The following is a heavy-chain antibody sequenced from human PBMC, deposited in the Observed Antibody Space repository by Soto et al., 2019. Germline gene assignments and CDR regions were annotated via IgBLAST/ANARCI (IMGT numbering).Heavy chain of an antibody. CDR2: ISSSSSTI. D-gene: IGHD4-17*01. CDR3: ARDHDYGDYEPQPFDP. V-gene: IGHV3-48*01. J-gene: IGHJ5*02. CDR1: GFTFSSYS. Sequence: GGSLRLSCAASGFTFSSYSMNWVRQAPGKGLEWVSYISSSSSTIYYADSVKGRFTISRDNAKNSLYLQMNSLRAEDTAVYYCARDHDYGDYEPQPFDPWGQGTLVTVSS.